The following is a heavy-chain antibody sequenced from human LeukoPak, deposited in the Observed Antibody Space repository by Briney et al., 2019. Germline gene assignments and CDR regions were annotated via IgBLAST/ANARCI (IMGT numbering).Heavy chain of an antibody. D-gene: IGHD4-17*01. CDR2: IIPIFGTA. Sequence: ASVKVSCKASGGTCISYAISWVRQAPGQGLEWMGGIIPIFGTANYAQKFQGRVTITADESTSTAYMELSGLRSEDTAVYYCARDVGPYGDYNINWFDPWGQGTLVTVSS. CDR1: GGTCISYA. CDR3: ARDVGPYGDYNINWFDP. V-gene: IGHV1-69*01. J-gene: IGHJ5*02.